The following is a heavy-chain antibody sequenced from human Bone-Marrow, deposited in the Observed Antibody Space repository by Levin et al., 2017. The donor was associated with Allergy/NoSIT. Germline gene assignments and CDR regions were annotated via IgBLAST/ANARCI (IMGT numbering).Heavy chain of an antibody. CDR1: GGSVSSSSYY. CDR2: IYYSGST. D-gene: IGHD4-17*01. J-gene: IGHJ4*02. V-gene: IGHV4-39*01. Sequence: SETLSLTCTVSGGSVSSSSYYWGWIRQPPGKGLEWIGTIYYSGSTYYSPSLNSRLTISLDTSKNQSSLKVNSVTAADTAVYYCARHPAIYGDPQYYFDYWGQGALVTVSS. CDR3: ARHPAIYGDPQYYFDY.